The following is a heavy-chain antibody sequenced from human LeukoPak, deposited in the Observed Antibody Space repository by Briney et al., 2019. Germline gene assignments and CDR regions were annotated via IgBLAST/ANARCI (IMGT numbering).Heavy chain of an antibody. J-gene: IGHJ4*02. V-gene: IGHV3-74*01. CDR3: ARVSVGAYQFDY. CDR2: INPDGSTT. CDR1: GFTFSRYW. Sequence: PRGSLRLSCAASGFTFSRYWMHWVRQAPGKGLVWVSRINPDGSTTSYADSVKGRFTISRDNAKNTLYLQMNSLRAEDTAVYYCARVSVGAYQFDYWGQGTLVTVSS. D-gene: IGHD1-26*01.